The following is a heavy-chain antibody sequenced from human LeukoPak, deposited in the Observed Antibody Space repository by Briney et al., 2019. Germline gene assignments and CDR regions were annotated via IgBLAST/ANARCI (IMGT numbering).Heavy chain of an antibody. V-gene: IGHV3-7*01. CDR1: GFIFSPYW. Sequence: PGGSLRLSCAASGFIFSPYWVTWVRQAPGMGLEWVANMKEDGGEKFYVDSVRGRFTISRDNAKNSLYLQMNSLRVEDTGVYYCARVRTEWYIDLWGRGTLDTVST. CDR3: ARVRTEWYIDL. D-gene: IGHD2-8*02. CDR2: MKEDGGEK. J-gene: IGHJ2*01.